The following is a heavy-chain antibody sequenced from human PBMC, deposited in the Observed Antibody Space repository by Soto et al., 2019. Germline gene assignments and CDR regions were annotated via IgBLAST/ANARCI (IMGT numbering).Heavy chain of an antibody. CDR1: GFIFSSYG. D-gene: IGHD3-22*01. Sequence: QVQLVESGGGVVQPGRSLRLSCAASGFIFSSYGMHWVRQAPGKGLEWVAVIWYDGSNKYYADSVKGRFTISRDNSKNTLYLQMNSLRAEDTAVYYCALSYYDSSVGGGGLRAFDIWGQGTMVTVSS. V-gene: IGHV3-33*01. CDR3: ALSYYDSSVGGGGLRAFDI. J-gene: IGHJ3*02. CDR2: IWYDGSNK.